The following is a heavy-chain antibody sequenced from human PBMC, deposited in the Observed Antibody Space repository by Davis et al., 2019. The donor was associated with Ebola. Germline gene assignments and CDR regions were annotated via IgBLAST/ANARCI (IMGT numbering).Heavy chain of an antibody. CDR1: GFTFSSYS. D-gene: IGHD3-3*02. V-gene: IGHV3-48*02. Sequence: PSETLSLTCAASGFTFSSYSMNWVRQAPGKGLEWVSYISSSSSTIYYADSVKGRFTISRDNAKNSLYLQMNSLRDEDTAVYYCAKASHFWSGYYTEGHGMDVWGQGTTVTVSS. J-gene: IGHJ6*02. CDR2: ISSSSSTI. CDR3: AKASHFWSGYYTEGHGMDV.